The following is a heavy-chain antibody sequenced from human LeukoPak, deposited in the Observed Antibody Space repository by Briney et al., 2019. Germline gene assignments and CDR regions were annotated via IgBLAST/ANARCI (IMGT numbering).Heavy chain of an antibody. J-gene: IGHJ3*02. D-gene: IGHD5-18*01. CDR2: MGGSGGTT. V-gene: IGHV3-23*01. CDR3: AKDPPTVMANAFHI. CDR1: GFTFSSYG. Sequence: GESLRLSCAASGFTFSSYGMSWVRQAPGKGLEWVSSMGGSGGTTYYADSVKGRFTISRDNSKNTLHLQMNSLRADDTAVYSCAKDPPTVMANAFHIWGQGTMVTVS.